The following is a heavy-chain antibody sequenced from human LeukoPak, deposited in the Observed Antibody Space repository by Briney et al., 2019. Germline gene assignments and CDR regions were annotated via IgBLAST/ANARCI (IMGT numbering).Heavy chain of an antibody. Sequence: SETLSLTCAVYGGSFSVYYWSWIRQPPGKGLEWIGEINHSGSTNYNPSLKSRVTISVDTSKNQFSLKLSSVTAADTAVYYCARTPNYYDSSGHAPFDYWGQGTLVTVSS. V-gene: IGHV4-34*01. J-gene: IGHJ4*02. CDR1: GGSFSVYY. CDR2: INHSGST. CDR3: ARTPNYYDSSGHAPFDY. D-gene: IGHD3-22*01.